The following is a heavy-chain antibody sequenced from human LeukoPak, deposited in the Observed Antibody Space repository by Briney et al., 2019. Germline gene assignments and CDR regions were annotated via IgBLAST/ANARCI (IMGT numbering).Heavy chain of an antibody. V-gene: IGHV4-39*01. CDR3: ARRQDWGPYRTDFDY. CDR2: IYYRGST. Sequence: PSETLSLTCTVSGGSISSSSYYWGWIRQPPGKGLEWIGRIYYRGSTYYNPSLKSRVTISVDTSKNQFSLKLSSVTAADTAVYYCARRQDWGPYRTDFDYWGQGTLVTVSS. CDR1: GGSISSSSYY. D-gene: IGHD3/OR15-3a*01. J-gene: IGHJ4*02.